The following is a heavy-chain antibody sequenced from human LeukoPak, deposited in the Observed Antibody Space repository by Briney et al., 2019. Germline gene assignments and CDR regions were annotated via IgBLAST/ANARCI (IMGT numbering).Heavy chain of an antibody. CDR2: ISHSGSTI. CDR3: AELGITMIGGV. Sequence: PGGSLRLSCAASGFSFSDYEMNWVRQAPGKGLEWVSYISHSGSTIYYADSVKGRFTISRDNAENSLFLQMNSLRAEDTAVYYCAELGITMIGGVWGKGTTVTISS. J-gene: IGHJ6*04. CDR1: GFSFSDYE. D-gene: IGHD3-10*02. V-gene: IGHV3-48*03.